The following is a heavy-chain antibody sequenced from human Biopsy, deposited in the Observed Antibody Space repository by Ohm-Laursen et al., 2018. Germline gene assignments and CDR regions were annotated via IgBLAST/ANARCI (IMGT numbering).Heavy chain of an antibody. CDR1: GFTFSNYW. Sequence: SLRLSCAASGFTFSNYWMNWVRQAPGKGLEWVAKIQRDGSEKYYVDSVTGRFTISRDNAKNSMYLQMNSLRAEDTALYYCASATSTAGTGYFDYWGQGILVTVSS. D-gene: IGHD6-13*01. J-gene: IGHJ4*02. V-gene: IGHV3-7*01. CDR2: IQRDGSEK. CDR3: ASATSTAGTGYFDY.